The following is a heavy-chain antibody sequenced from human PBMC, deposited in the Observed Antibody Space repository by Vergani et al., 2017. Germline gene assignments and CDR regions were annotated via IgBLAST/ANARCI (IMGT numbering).Heavy chain of an antibody. CDR3: ARQGMLTGSFYSY. Sequence: EVQLVQSGAELKKPGESLKISCKASGYRFTDYWIAWVRQMPGKGLEWMGIIFPGDSDTRYGPSFQGQVTISVDKSVSTTFLQWSSLQASDTGIYYCARQGMLTGSFYSYWGQGSLVTVSS. V-gene: IGHV5-51*01. J-gene: IGHJ4*02. CDR2: IFPGDSDT. CDR1: GYRFTDYW. D-gene: IGHD1-1*01.